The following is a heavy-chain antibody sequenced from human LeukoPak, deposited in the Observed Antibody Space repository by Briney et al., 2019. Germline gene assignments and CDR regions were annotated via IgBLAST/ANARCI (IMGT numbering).Heavy chain of an antibody. CDR3: AKGTMDGGQYYYDSS. D-gene: IGHD3-22*01. V-gene: IGHV3-21*04. J-gene: IGHJ4*02. CDR2: ISSSSSYI. CDR1: GFTFSTYS. Sequence: GSLRLSCTASGFTFSTYSMNWVRQAPGKGLEWVSSISSSSSYIYYADSVKGRFTISRDNAKNSLSLQMNSLRAEDTAVYYCAKGTMDGGQYYYDSSGGQGTLVTVSS.